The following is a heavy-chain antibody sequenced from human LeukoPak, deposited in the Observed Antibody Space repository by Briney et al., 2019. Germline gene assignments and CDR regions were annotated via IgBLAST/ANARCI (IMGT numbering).Heavy chain of an antibody. CDR2: IKPNSGGT. V-gene: IGHV1-2*02. CDR1: GYTFTGYY. D-gene: IGHD3-10*01. Sequence: ASVKVSCKASGYTFTGYYMHWVRQAPGQGLEWMGWIKPNSGGTNYAQKFQGRVTMTRDTSISTAYMELSRLRSDDAAVYYCARTQFFEWFGELYGGYYYMDVWGKGTTVTVSS. CDR3: ARTQFFEWFGELYGGYYYMDV. J-gene: IGHJ6*03.